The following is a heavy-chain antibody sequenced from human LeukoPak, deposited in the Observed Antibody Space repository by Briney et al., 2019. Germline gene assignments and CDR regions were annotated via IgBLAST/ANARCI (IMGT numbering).Heavy chain of an antibody. CDR2: IYTSGST. V-gene: IGHV4-4*07. Sequence: SETLSLTCTVSGGSISSYHWSWIRQPAGKGLEWIGRIYTSGSTNYNPSLKSRVTMSVDTSKNQFSLKLSSVTAADTAVYYCARGGDYGDLRYPEDYYYYGMDVWGQGTTVTVSS. J-gene: IGHJ6*02. D-gene: IGHD4-17*01. CDR1: GGSISSYH. CDR3: ARGGDYGDLRYPEDYYYYGMDV.